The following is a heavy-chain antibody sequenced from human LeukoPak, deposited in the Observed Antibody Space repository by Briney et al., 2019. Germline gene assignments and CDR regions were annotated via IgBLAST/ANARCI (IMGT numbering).Heavy chain of an antibody. J-gene: IGHJ6*03. Sequence: GGSLRLSCAASGFTFSSYAMSWVRQAPGKGLEWVSAISGSGGSTYYADSVKGRFTISRDNSKNTLYLQMNSLGAEDTAVYYCAKNRRLDYYYYYMDVWGKGTTVTVSS. D-gene: IGHD1-14*01. CDR1: GFTFSSYA. V-gene: IGHV3-23*01. CDR3: AKNRRLDYYYYYMDV. CDR2: ISGSGGST.